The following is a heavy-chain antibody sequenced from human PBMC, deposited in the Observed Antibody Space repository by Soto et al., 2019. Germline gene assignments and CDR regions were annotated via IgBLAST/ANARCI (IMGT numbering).Heavy chain of an antibody. CDR2: IYADGRT. V-gene: IGHV3-66*01. CDR3: AREVRVRGFAFDI. D-gene: IGHD3-3*01. J-gene: IGHJ3*02. Sequence: SCAASGFTVSTTYMSWVRQAPGKGLEWVSVIYADGRTFYADSVKGRFTISRDNSKNMLYLQMNSLRVEDTAVYYCAREVRVRGFAFDIWGQGTMVTVSS. CDR1: GFTVSTTY.